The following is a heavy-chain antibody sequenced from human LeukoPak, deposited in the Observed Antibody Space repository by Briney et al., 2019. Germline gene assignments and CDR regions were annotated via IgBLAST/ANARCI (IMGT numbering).Heavy chain of an antibody. J-gene: IGHJ6*03. CDR1: GYTFTGYY. V-gene: IGHV1-2*02. D-gene: IGHD3-3*01. CDR3: AREVSYYDFWSGYYTGAYYYYYYYMDV. Sequence: ASVKVSCKASGYTFTGYYMHWVRQAPGQGLEWMGWINPNSGGTNYAQKLQGRVTMTTDTSTSTAYMELRSLRSDDTAVYYCAREVSYYDFWSGYYTGAYYYYYYYMDVWGKGTTVTVSS. CDR2: INPNSGGT.